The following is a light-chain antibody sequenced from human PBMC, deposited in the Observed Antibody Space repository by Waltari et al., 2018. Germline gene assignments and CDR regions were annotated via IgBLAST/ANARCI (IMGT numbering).Light chain of an antibody. Sequence: QSALTQHAAVSGSPGQSITISCTGTRSAVGGYNYVSWYQQHPGKAPKLMIYEVSNRPSGVSNRFSCSKSGNTASLTISGLQAEDEADYYCSSYTSNSTWVFGGGTKLTVL. V-gene: IGLV2-14*01. CDR2: EVS. CDR1: RSAVGGYNY. J-gene: IGLJ3*02. CDR3: SSYTSNSTWV.